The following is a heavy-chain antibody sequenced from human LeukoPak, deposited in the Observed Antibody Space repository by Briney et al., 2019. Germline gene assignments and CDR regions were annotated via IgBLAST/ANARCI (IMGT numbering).Heavy chain of an antibody. Sequence: GASVKVSCKASGYTFTSYYMHWVRQAPGQGLEWMGIINPSGGSTSYAQKFQGRVTMTRDMSTSTVYMELSSLRSEDTAVYYCARDLSGYSYGSAIDYWGQGTLVTVSS. D-gene: IGHD5-18*01. J-gene: IGHJ4*02. CDR3: ARDLSGYSYGSAIDY. V-gene: IGHV1-46*01. CDR1: GYTFTSYY. CDR2: INPSGGST.